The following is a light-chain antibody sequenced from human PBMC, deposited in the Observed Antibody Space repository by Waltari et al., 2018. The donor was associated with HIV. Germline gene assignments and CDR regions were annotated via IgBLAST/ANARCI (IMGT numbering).Light chain of an antibody. V-gene: IGKV3-20*01. J-gene: IGKJ3*01. CDR3: QQYGSSPFT. Sequence: ETVLTQSPGTLSLSPGKRATVSCRASQNVSSSYLAWHLAWYQQKPGQAPRLLIYAASSRATGIPDRFSGSGSGTDFTLTISRLEPEDFAVYYCQQYGSSPFTFGPGTKVDIK. CDR1: QNVSSSY. CDR2: AAS.